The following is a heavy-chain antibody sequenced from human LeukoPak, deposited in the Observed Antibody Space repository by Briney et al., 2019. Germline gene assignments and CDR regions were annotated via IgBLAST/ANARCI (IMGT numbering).Heavy chain of an antibody. CDR2: ISDTGNT. V-gene: IGHV3-23*01. CDR1: GFTLSSYA. J-gene: IGHJ4*02. Sequence: SGGSLRLSCAASGFTLSSYAMSWVRQAPGKGLEWVSAISDTGNTYHADSVKGRFTISRDSSKNTLFLQMNRLRPEDAAVYYCAKAPVTTCRGAFCYPFDYWGRGTLVTVSS. D-gene: IGHD2-15*01. CDR3: AKAPVTTCRGAFCYPFDY.